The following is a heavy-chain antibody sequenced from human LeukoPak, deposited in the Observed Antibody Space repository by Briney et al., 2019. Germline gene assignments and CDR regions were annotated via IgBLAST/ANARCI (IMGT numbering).Heavy chain of an antibody. CDR1: GFTFSSYS. J-gene: IGHJ4*02. D-gene: IGHD2-2*01. CDR2: ISSSSSTI. V-gene: IGHV3-48*01. CDR3: ARDLTGYQLLFDC. Sequence: GGSLRLSCAASGFTFSSYSMNRVRQAPGRGLEWVSYISSSSSTIYYADSVKGRFTISRDNAKNSLYLQMNSLRAEDTAVYYCARDLTGYQLLFDCWGQGTLVTVSS.